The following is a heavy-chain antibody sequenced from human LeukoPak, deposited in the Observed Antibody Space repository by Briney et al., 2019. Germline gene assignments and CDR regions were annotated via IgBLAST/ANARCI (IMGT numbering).Heavy chain of an antibody. D-gene: IGHD3-10*01. Sequence: GGSLRLSCVTSGFTFEDYTMHWVRQRPGKGLEWVSHITWGSGTIGYADFVKGRFTISRDNAKSSLYLQMNNLRAEDMAFYYCVKYFYSGSTGGFHYWGQGTLVTVSS. V-gene: IGHV3-9*03. CDR3: VKYFYSGSTGGFHY. CDR2: ITWGSGTI. CDR1: GFTFEDYT. J-gene: IGHJ4*02.